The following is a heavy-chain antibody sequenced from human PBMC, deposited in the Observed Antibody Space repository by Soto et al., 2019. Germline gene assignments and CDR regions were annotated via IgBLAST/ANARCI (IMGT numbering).Heavy chain of an antibody. CDR3: AMVDVYVTPSPQDV. J-gene: IGHJ6*02. D-gene: IGHD3-16*01. CDR2: INTYNGNT. V-gene: IGHV1-18*01. Sequence: ASVKVSCKASGYSFTRYGIAWARQAPGQGLEWMGWINTYNGNTNYAQNLQGRVTLTTDTSTSTAYMELTSLRSNDTAIYYCAMVDVYVTPSPQDVWGQGSTVTVSS. CDR1: GYSFTRYG.